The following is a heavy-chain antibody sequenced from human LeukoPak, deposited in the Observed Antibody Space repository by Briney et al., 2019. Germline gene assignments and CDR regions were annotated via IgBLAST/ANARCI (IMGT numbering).Heavy chain of an antibody. V-gene: IGHV1-46*02. CDR2: ISPSGGST. CDR3: ARDNSVRDEAWWFNP. J-gene: IGHJ5*02. D-gene: IGHD5-24*01. CDR1: GDTFKNYT. Sequence: GASVKVSCKASGDTFKNYTLSWVRQAPGQGPEWMGVISPSGGSTTYAQKFQGRVTLTRDMSTSTDYLELSSLRSEDTAVYYCARDNSVRDEAWWFNPWGQGTLVTVSS.